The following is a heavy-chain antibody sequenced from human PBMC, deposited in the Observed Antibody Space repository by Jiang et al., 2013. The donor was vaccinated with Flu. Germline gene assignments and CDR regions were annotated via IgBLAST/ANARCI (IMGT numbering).Heavy chain of an antibody. D-gene: IGHD1-1*01. Sequence: SGAEVKKPGASVKVSCKASGYTFTSYYMHWVRQAPGQGLEWMGIINPSGGSTSYAQKFQGRVTLTRDTSTSTDYMEMSSLRSEDTAVYYCARDNSANDVAWWFAPWGQGTLVTVSS. CDR1: GYTFTSYY. CDR2: INPSGGST. V-gene: IGHV1-46*01. CDR3: ARDNSANDVAWWFAP. J-gene: IGHJ5*02.